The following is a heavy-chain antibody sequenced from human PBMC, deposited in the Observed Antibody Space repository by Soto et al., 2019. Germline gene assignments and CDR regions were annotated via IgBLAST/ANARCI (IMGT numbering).Heavy chain of an antibody. D-gene: IGHD3-9*01. V-gene: IGHV5-51*01. CDR2: IYPGDSDT. CDR1: GYSFTSYW. CDR3: ARHWGPYYDILTGYPNYYYGMDV. J-gene: IGHJ6*02. Sequence: AGESLKISCKGSGYSFTSYWIGWVRQMPGKGLEWMGIIYPGDSDTRYSPSFQGQVTISADKSISTAYLQWSSLKASDTAMYYCARHWGPYYDILTGYPNYYYGMDVWGQGTTVTVSS.